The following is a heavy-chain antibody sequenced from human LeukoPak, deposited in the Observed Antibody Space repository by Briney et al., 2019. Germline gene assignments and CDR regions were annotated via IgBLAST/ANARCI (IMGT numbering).Heavy chain of an antibody. CDR2: IYHTGST. Sequence: PSETLSLTCAVSGYSISDGYYWDWIRQPPGKGLDWTGSIYHTGSTYYSPSLKSRLTLSVDTSKNQFSLKLSSVTAADTAMYYCVRRHGDYEVRFDYWGQGTLVTVSS. CDR1: GYSISDGYY. V-gene: IGHV4-38-2*01. D-gene: IGHD4-17*01. CDR3: VRRHGDYEVRFDY. J-gene: IGHJ4*02.